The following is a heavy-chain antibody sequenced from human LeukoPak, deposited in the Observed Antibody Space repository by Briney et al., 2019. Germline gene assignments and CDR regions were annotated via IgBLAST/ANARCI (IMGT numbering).Heavy chain of an antibody. CDR1: GFSFSSYA. V-gene: IGHV3-23*01. Sequence: PGGSLRLSCAASGFSFSSYAMSWVRQAPGKGLEWVSAISRSGGSTYYAGSVKGRFSISRDNSKNTLYLQMNSLRAEDTALYYCAKKVVVGATSPYSDFQDWGQGTLVTVSS. CDR2: ISRSGGST. D-gene: IGHD1-26*01. CDR3: AKKVVVGATSPYSDFQD. J-gene: IGHJ1*01.